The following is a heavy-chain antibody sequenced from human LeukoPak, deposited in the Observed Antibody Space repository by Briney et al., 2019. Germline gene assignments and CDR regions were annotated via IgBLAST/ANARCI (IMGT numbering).Heavy chain of an antibody. CDR3: ARSRWLDAFDY. J-gene: IGHJ4*02. V-gene: IGHV3-23*01. CDR2: ISGSADNT. D-gene: IGHD6-19*01. CDR1: GFTFNNYG. Sequence: PGGSLRLSCAASGFTFNNYGMSWVRQAPGKGLEWVSAISGSADNTYYADSVKGRFTISRDNAKNTLYLQMNSLRADDTAVYYCARSRWLDAFDYWGQGTLVTVSS.